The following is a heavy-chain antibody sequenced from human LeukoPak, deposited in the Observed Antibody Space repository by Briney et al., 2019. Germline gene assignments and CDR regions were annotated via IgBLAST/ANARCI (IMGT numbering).Heavy chain of an antibody. CDR3: ARARRTYDILTGYHPMGAFDI. CDR2: INPNSGGT. CDR1: GYTFTGYY. D-gene: IGHD3-9*01. J-gene: IGHJ3*02. Sequence: ASVKVSCKASGYTFTGYYMHWVRQAPGQGLEWMGWINPNSGGTNYAQKFQGRVTMTRDTSISTAYMELSRLRSDDTAVYYCARARRTYDILTGYHPMGAFDIWGQGTMVTVSS. V-gene: IGHV1-2*02.